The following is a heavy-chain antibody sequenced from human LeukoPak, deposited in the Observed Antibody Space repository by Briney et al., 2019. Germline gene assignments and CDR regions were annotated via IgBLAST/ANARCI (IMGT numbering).Heavy chain of an antibody. V-gene: IGHV4-39*01. D-gene: IGHD2/OR15-2a*01. CDR3: ARLVLPFSGWFDP. CDR1: GGSIMSSSYY. Sequence: PSETLSLTCTVSGGSIMSSSYYWGWIRRPPGKGLEWIGSMYYSGSTYYKPSLKSRVTMSADTSKNQFSLKLSSVTAADTAVYYCARLVLPFSGWFDPWGQGTLVTVSS. J-gene: IGHJ5*02. CDR2: MYYSGST.